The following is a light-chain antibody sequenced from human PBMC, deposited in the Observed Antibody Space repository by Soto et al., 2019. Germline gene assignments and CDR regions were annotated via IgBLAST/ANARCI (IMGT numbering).Light chain of an antibody. CDR3: QQSDNLPFT. V-gene: IGKV1-33*01. CDR2: DAS. J-gene: IGKJ4*01. CDR1: QDITTY. Sequence: DIQMTQSPSSLSASVGDRVTMTCQASQDITTYLHWYQQKSGKAPQLLIHDASNLEIGVPSRFSGTGSGTDFSLTISSLQPEDFAIYYCQQSDNLPFTFGGGTRVDIK.